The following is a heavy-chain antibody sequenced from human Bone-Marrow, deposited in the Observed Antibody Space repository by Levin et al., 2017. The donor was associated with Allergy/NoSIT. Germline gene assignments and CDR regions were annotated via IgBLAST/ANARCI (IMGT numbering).Heavy chain of an antibody. CDR2: IYHSGST. V-gene: IGHV4-30-2*01. CDR3: ARVADYGDYVDY. D-gene: IGHD4-17*01. J-gene: IGHJ4*02. Sequence: SETLSLTCAVSGGSISSGGYSWSWIRQPPGKGLEWIGYIYHSGSTYYNPSLKSRVTISVDRSKNQFSLKLSSVTAADTAVYYCARVADYGDYVDYWGQGTLVTVSS. CDR1: GGSISSGGYS.